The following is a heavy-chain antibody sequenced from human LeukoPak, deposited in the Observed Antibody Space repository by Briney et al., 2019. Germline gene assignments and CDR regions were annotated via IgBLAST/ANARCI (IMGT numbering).Heavy chain of an antibody. Sequence: GGSLRLSCAASGFTFSTYTMTWVRQAPGKGPECVSTIDGRGADTYYADSVKGRFTISRDNSRNTVYLQMNSLRADDTAVYYCAKDRAGTPWADWGQGTLVTVSS. CDR3: AKDRAGTPWAD. V-gene: IGHV3-23*01. D-gene: IGHD1-1*01. CDR2: IDGRGADT. CDR1: GFTFSTYT. J-gene: IGHJ4*02.